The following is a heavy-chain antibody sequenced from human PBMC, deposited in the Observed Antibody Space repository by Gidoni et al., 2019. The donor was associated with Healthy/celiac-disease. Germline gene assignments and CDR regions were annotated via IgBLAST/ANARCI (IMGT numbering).Heavy chain of an antibody. V-gene: IGHV4-34*01. CDR2: INHSGST. Sequence: QVQLQQWGAGLLKPSETLSLTCAVYGGSFSGYYWSWIRQPPGKGLEWIGEINHSGSTNYNPSLKSRVTLSVDTSKNQFSLKLSSVTAADTAVYYCARATYSGWSFDYWGQGTLVTVSS. CDR1: GGSFSGYY. D-gene: IGHD6-19*01. J-gene: IGHJ4*02. CDR3: ARATYSGWSFDY.